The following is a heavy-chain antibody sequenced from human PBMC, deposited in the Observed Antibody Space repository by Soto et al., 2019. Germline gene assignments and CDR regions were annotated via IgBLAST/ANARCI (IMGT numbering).Heavy chain of an antibody. CDR2: IIHILGIA. CDR3: ARCGITMVRGVIITYWFDP. V-gene: IGHV1-69*10. J-gene: IGHJ5*02. CDR1: GGTFSSYA. D-gene: IGHD3-10*01. Sequence: ASVKVSCKASGGTFSSYAISWVRQAPGQGLEWMGGIIHILGIANDAQKFQGRVTITADKSTSTAYMELSSLRSEDTAVYYCARCGITMVRGVIITYWFDPWGQGTLVTVSS.